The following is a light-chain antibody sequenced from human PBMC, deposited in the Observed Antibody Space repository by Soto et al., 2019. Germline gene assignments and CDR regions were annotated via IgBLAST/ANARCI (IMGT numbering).Light chain of an antibody. CDR2: GAS. J-gene: IGKJ2*01. CDR1: QSVSSSY. CDR3: QQYDFSPYT. V-gene: IGKV3-20*01. Sequence: EIVLTQSPGTLSLSPGERATLSCRASQSVSSSYLAWYQQKPCQAPRLLIYGASSRATGIPDRFSGSGSGTDFTLTISRLDPEDFAVYYCQQYDFSPYTFGQGTKLE.